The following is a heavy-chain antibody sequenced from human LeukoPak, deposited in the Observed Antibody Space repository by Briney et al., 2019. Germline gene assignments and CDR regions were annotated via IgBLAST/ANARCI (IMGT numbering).Heavy chain of an antibody. CDR2: IIPIFGTA. D-gene: IGHD2-15*01. CDR3: ARDLADGRSGGDY. CDR1: GGTFSSYA. V-gene: IGHV1-69*13. Sequence: VKVSCKASGGTFSSYAISCVRQAPGQGLEWMGGIIPIFGTANYAQKFQGRVTITADKSTSTAYMELSSLRSEDTAVYYCARDLADGRSGGDYWGQGTLVTVSS. J-gene: IGHJ4*02.